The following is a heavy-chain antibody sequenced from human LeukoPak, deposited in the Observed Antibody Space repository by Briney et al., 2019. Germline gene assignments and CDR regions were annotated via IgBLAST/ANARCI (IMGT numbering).Heavy chain of an antibody. Sequence: GGSLRLSCAASGFTFSSYAMSWVRQSPGKGLEWVSAISGSGGSTYYADSVKGRFTISRDNSKNTLYLQMNSLRAEDTAVYYCAKGSWSSSSSVGSYWGQGTLVTVSS. CDR3: AKGSWSSSSSVGSY. D-gene: IGHD6-6*01. V-gene: IGHV3-23*01. CDR2: ISGSGGST. J-gene: IGHJ4*02. CDR1: GFTFSSYA.